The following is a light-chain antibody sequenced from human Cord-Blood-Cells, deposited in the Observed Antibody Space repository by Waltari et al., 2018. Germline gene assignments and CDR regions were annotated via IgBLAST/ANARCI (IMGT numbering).Light chain of an antibody. CDR1: QSISSY. Sequence: DIQMTQSPSSLSASVGDRVTITYRASQSISSYLNWYQQKPGKAPKLLIYAASSLQSGVPSRFSGSGSGTDFTLTISSPQPEDFATYYCQQSYNTPRTFDQGTKVEIK. V-gene: IGKV1-39*01. J-gene: IGKJ1*01. CDR3: QQSYNTPRT. CDR2: AAS.